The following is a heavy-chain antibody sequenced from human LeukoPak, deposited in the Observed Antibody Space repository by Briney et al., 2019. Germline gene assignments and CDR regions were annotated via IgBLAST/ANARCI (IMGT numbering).Heavy chain of an antibody. Sequence: GGSLRLSCAASGFTFTSYAMSWVRQAPGKGLAWVSTISGSGDTTYYADSVKGRFTISRDNSKNTLYLQMNSLRAEDTAIYYCAKESPHFDYWGQGTLVTVSS. CDR2: ISGSGDTT. CDR1: GFTFTSYA. V-gene: IGHV3-23*01. CDR3: AKESPHFDY. J-gene: IGHJ4*02.